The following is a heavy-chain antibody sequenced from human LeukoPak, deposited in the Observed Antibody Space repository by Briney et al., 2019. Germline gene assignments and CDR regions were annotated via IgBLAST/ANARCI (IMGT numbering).Heavy chain of an antibody. CDR3: ASLGSGRFFDL. CDR2: ISTSGNT. J-gene: IGHJ2*01. Sequence: SETLSLTCTVSGGSIRSYHWSWIRQPAGKGLEWVGLISTSGNTKYNSSLKSRVSMSVDTSKNQFSLKLRSVTAADTAVYFCASLGSGRFFDLWGRGTLVTVSS. D-gene: IGHD3-16*01. CDR1: GGSIRSYH. V-gene: IGHV4-4*07.